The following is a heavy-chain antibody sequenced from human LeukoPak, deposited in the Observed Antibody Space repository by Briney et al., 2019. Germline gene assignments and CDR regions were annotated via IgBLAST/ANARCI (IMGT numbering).Heavy chain of an antibody. D-gene: IGHD5-24*01. J-gene: IGHJ4*02. Sequence: GGSLRLSCAASGFTFSSYAMNWVRQAPGKGLEWVSGISASGGSTYYADSVKGRFTISRDNSKNTLWLQMNSPRAEDTAVYYCAKWMRRDGYNFDDWGQGTLVTVSS. V-gene: IGHV3-23*01. CDR2: ISASGGST. CDR1: GFTFSSYA. CDR3: AKWMRRDGYNFDD.